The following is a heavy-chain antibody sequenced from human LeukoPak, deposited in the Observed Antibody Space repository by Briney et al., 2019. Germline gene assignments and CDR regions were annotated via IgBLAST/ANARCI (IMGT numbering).Heavy chain of an antibody. CDR2: ISYDGSNK. CDR1: GFTFSSYA. D-gene: IGHD2-15*01. J-gene: IGHJ6*02. Sequence: GGSLRLSCAASGFTFSSYAMHWVRQAPGKGLEWVAVISYDGSNKYYADSVKGRFTISRDNSKNTLYLQMNSLRAEDTAVYYCAKDHGGTYCSGGSCYEDYYGMDVWGQGTTVTVSS. V-gene: IGHV3-30-3*01. CDR3: AKDHGGTYCSGGSCYEDYYGMDV.